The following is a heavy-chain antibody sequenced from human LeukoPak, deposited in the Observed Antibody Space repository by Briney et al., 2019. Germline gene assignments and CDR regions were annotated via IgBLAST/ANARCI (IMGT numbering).Heavy chain of an antibody. J-gene: IGHJ4*02. CDR1: GFTFSSYG. D-gene: IGHD2-21*02. Sequence: GGSLRLSCAASGFTFSSYGMHWVRQAPGKGLEWVAVIWYDGSNKYYADSVKGRFTISRDNSKNTLYLQMSSLRAEDTAVYYCAKDQGGGGDSNFDYWGQGTLVTVSS. CDR3: AKDQGGGGDSNFDY. V-gene: IGHV3-33*06. CDR2: IWYDGSNK.